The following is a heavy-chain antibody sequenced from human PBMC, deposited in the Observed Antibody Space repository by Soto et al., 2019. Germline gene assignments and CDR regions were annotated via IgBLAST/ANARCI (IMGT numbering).Heavy chain of an antibody. CDR3: ARALTPLYMVRGVITYYYYYGMDV. D-gene: IGHD3-10*01. CDR1: GGTFSSYA. Sequence: ASVKVSCKASGGTFSSYAISWVRQAPGQGREWMGGIIPIFGTANYAQKFQGRVTITADESTSTAYMELSSLRSEDTAVYYCARALTPLYMVRGVITYYYYYGMDVWGQGXTGTV. CDR2: IIPIFGTA. V-gene: IGHV1-69*13. J-gene: IGHJ6*02.